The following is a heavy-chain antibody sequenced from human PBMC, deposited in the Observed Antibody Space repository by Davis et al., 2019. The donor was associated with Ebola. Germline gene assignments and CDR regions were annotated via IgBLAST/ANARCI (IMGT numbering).Heavy chain of an antibody. J-gene: IGHJ5*02. CDR2: INHSGST. Sequence: MPSETLSLTCAVYGGSFSGYYWSWIRQPPGKGLEWIGEINHSGSTNYNPSLKSRVTISVDTSKNQFSLKLSSVTAADTAVYYCARHGLTDGSGSYYPRWFDPWGQGTLVTVSS. CDR1: GGSFSGYY. D-gene: IGHD3-10*01. V-gene: IGHV4-34*01. CDR3: ARHGLTDGSGSYYPRWFDP.